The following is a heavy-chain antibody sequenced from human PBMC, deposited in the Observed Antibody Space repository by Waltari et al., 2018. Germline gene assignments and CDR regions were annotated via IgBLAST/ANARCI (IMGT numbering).Heavy chain of an antibody. V-gene: IGHV3-21*01. CDR2: ISSSSSYI. CDR1: GFTFSSYS. J-gene: IGHJ4*02. Sequence: EVQLVESGGGLVKPGGSLRLSCAASGFTFSSYSMNWVRQAPGKGLEWVLSISSSSSYIYYADSVKGRCTISRDNAKNSLYLQMNSLRAEDTAVYYCAGAVSSWYVNWGQGTLVTVSS. D-gene: IGHD6-13*01. CDR3: AGAVSSWYVN.